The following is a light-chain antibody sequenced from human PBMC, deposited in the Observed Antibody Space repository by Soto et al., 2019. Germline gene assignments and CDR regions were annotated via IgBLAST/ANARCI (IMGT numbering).Light chain of an antibody. CDR2: EVT. V-gene: IGLV2-14*01. Sequence: QSVLTQPASVSGSPGQSITISCTGTSSDVGGYNYVSWYQQYPGKAPKLMIYEVTNRPSGVSNRFSGSKSGNTASLTISGLQAEDEADYYCSSYTSSNTLLYVFGTGTKLTVL. CDR1: SSDVGGYNY. J-gene: IGLJ1*01. CDR3: SSYTSSNTLLYV.